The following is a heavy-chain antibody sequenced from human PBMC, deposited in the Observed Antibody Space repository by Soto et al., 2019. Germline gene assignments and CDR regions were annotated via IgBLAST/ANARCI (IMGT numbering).Heavy chain of an antibody. V-gene: IGHV1-3*01. Sequence: QVQLVQSGAEVKKPGASVKVSCKASGYSFTSYAMHWVRQAPGQRLEWMGWINAGNGNTKYSQKFQGRGTITRDTSARTAYMELSSLRSADTAVYYCARFGGYSGYDSLDYWGQGTMVTVSS. D-gene: IGHD5-12*01. J-gene: IGHJ4*02. CDR3: ARFGGYSGYDSLDY. CDR2: INAGNGNT. CDR1: GYSFTSYA.